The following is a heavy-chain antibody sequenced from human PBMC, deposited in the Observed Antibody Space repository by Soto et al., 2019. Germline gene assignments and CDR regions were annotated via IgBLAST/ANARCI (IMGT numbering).Heavy chain of an antibody. CDR2: INPNSGGT. CDR3: ARVGYSGYDCCGMDV. D-gene: IGHD5-12*01. CDR1: GYTFTGYY. J-gene: IGHJ6*02. V-gene: IGHV1-2*04. Sequence: QVQLVQSGAEVKKPGASVKVSCKASGYTFTGYYMHWVRQAPGQGLEWMGWINPNSGGTHYAQKFQGWVTMTRDTSISTAYVELSRLRSDDTAVYYCARVGYSGYDCCGMDVWGQGTTVTVSS.